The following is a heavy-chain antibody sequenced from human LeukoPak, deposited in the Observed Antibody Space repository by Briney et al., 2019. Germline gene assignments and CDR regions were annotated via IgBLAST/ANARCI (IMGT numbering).Heavy chain of an antibody. CDR3: ARDRSQGSFDWLLSNTNAFDI. D-gene: IGHD3-9*01. Sequence: ASVKVSCKASGYTFTSYGINWVRQAPGQGLEWMGWISAYNGNTNYAQKFQGRVTMTTDTSTTTAYIELRSLRSDDTAVYYCARDRSQGSFDWLLSNTNAFDIWGQGTMVSVSS. CDR2: ISAYNGNT. V-gene: IGHV1-18*01. CDR1: GYTFTSYG. J-gene: IGHJ3*02.